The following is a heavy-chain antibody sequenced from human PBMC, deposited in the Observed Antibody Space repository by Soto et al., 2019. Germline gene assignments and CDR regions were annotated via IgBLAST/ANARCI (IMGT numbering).Heavy chain of an antibody. D-gene: IGHD6-19*01. CDR1: GFTFSTDS. V-gene: IGHV3-48*02. Sequence: EVQLVESGGGLVQPGGSLRLSCVASGFTFSTDSVNWVRQAPGKGLEWVAHISTSGATRYYADSVKGRFTISRDNAKTSLYLQMDSLRNEDTAVYDCARFFGSGFDSWGQGTLVTVSS. CDR3: ARFFGSGFDS. CDR2: ISTSGATR. J-gene: IGHJ4*02.